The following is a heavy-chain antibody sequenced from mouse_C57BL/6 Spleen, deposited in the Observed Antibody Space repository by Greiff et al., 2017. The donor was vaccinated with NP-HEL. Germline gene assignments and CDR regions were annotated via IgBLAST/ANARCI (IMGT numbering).Heavy chain of an antibody. CDR3: VRGENPYYSNYHYYAMDY. D-gene: IGHD2-5*01. J-gene: IGHJ4*01. CDR1: GFTFNTYA. Sequence: EVMLVESGGGLVQPKGSLKLSCAASGFTFNTYAMHWVRQAPGKGLEWVARIRSKSSNYATYYADSVKDRFTISRDDSQSMLYLQMNNLKTEDTAMYYCVRGENPYYSNYHYYAMDYWGQGTSVTVSS. CDR2: IRSKSSNYAT. V-gene: IGHV10-3*01.